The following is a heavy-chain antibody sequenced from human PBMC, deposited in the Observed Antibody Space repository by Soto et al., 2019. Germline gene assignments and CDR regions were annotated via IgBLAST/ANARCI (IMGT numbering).Heavy chain of an antibody. CDR1: GFTFSSYW. D-gene: IGHD3-22*01. J-gene: IGHJ4*02. V-gene: IGHV3-74*01. Sequence: GGSLRLSCAASGFTFSSYWMHWVRQAPGKGLVWVSRINSDGSSTSYADSVKGRFTISRDNAKNTLYLQMNSLRAEDTAVYYCARAKVSQYYFDYWGQGTLVTSPQ. CDR2: INSDGSST. CDR3: ARAKVSQYYFDY.